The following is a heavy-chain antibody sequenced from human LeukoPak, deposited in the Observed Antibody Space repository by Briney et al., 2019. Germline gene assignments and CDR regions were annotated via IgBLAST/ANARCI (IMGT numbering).Heavy chain of an antibody. CDR1: GGSISNSSHY. CDR3: ARVSSSSRPNFDY. D-gene: IGHD6-6*01. V-gene: IGHV4-39*01. J-gene: IGHJ4*02. CDR2: IYYSGST. Sequence: SETLSLTCTVSGGSISNSSHYWGWIRQPPGKGLEWIGSIYYSGSTYYNPPLKSRVTISVDTSKNQFSLKLSSVTAADTAVYYCARVSSSSRPNFDYWGQGTLVTVSS.